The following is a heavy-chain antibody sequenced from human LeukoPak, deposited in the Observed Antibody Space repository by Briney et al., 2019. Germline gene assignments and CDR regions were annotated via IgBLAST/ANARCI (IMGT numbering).Heavy chain of an antibody. Sequence: PSETLSLTCTVSGGSISSSSYYWGWIRQPPGKGLEWIGSIYYSGSTYYNPSLKSRVTISVDTSKNQFSLKLSSVTAADTAVYYCARDGGGTWIRTNWGQGTLVTVSS. J-gene: IGHJ4*02. CDR1: GGSISSSSYY. CDR3: ARDGGGTWIRTN. V-gene: IGHV4-39*07. D-gene: IGHD5-12*01. CDR2: IYYSGST.